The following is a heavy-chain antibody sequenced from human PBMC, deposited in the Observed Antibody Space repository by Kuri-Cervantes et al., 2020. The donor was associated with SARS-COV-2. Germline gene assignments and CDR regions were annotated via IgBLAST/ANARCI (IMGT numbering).Heavy chain of an antibody. CDR1: GYTLNELS. CDR3: ARFLHFDWLPPFDY. J-gene: IGHJ4*02. CDR2: FDTEVNGP. D-gene: IGHD3-9*01. V-gene: IGHV1-24*01. Sequence: ASVKVSCKVSGYTLNELSVHWVRQTPGKGLEWMGGFDTEVNGPVYAQKLQGRVTMTTDTSTSTAYMELRILRSDDTAVYYCARFLHFDWLPPFDYWGQGTLVTVSS.